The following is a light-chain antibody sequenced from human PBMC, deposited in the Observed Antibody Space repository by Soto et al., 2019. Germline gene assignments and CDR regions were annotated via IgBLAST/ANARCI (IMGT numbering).Light chain of an antibody. Sequence: EIVLTQSPVTLSLSPGERATLSCRASHSVSRTYLAWYQQKPGQAPRLLIYGASNRATGVPDRFSGSGSGTAFTLTITTLEREDVAVYYCQQYRKSQFAFGPGTKVDLK. V-gene: IGKV3-20*01. CDR1: HSVSRTY. CDR2: GAS. CDR3: QQYRKSQFA. J-gene: IGKJ3*01.